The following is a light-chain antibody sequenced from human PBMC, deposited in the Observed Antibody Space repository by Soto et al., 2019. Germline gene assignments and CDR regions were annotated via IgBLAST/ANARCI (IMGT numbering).Light chain of an antibody. CDR2: DAS. CDR3: QQRSNWPPT. Sequence: IVMTQSPATLSVSPGERATLSFRASQSVSSYLAWYQQKPGQAPRLLIYDASNRATGIPARFSGSGSGTDFTLTISSLEPEDFAVYYCQQRSNWPPTFGQGTKVDIK. J-gene: IGKJ1*01. V-gene: IGKV3-11*01. CDR1: QSVSSY.